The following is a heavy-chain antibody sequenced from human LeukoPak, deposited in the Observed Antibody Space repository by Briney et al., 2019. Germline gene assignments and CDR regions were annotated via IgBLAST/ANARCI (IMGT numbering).Heavy chain of an antibody. J-gene: IGHJ6*02. CDR2: IYYSGST. V-gene: IGHV4-59*08. Sequence: SETLSLTCTVSGGSISSYYWSWIRQPPGKGLEWIGYIYYSGSTNYNPSLKSRVTISVDTSKNQFSLKLSSVTAADTAVYYCARHAGRSVVAGTLQPYYYYYGMDVWGQGTTVTVSS. CDR1: GGSISSYY. CDR3: ARHAGRSVVAGTLQPYYYYYGMDV. D-gene: IGHD6-19*01.